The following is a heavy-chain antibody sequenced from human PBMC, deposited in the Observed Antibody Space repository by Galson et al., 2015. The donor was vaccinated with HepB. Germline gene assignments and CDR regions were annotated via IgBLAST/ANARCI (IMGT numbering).Heavy chain of an antibody. J-gene: IGHJ6*02. CDR3: ARGIEYQRTKGDYYYYGMDV. V-gene: IGHV1-69*04. Sequence: SCKASGGTFSNYAINWVRQAPGQGLAWMGRIIPILGIANYAQKFQGRVTITADKSTSTAYMELSSLKSEDTAAYYCARGIEYQRTKGDYYYYGMDVWGQGTTVTVSS. D-gene: IGHD2-2*01. CDR1: GGTFSNYA. CDR2: IIPILGIA.